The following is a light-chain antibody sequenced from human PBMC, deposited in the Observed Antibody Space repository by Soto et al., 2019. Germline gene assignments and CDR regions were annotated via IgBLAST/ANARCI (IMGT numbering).Light chain of an antibody. Sequence: DVQMTQSPSSLSASVGDRVTITCRASQSIAGYLNWCQQKPGKAPKLLISAAYNLQSGVPSRFSGSGSGTEFTLTISSLQPDDFATYYCQHYKMYSPWTFGQGTKVDNK. J-gene: IGKJ1*01. CDR1: QSIAGY. V-gene: IGKV1-39*01. CDR3: QHYKMYSPWT. CDR2: AAY.